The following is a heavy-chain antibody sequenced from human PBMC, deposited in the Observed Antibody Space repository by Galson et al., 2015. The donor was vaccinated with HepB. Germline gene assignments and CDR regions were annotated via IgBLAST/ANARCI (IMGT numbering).Heavy chain of an antibody. Sequence: SVKVSCKASGYTFIGHGISWVRQAPGQGLEWMGWINTYNANTNYAQKFQGRVTMTTDTATSTVYMEFMSLRSDDTAVYYCARGSRPGIAVGLDYWGQGTLVTVPS. D-gene: IGHD6-19*01. V-gene: IGHV1-18*04. CDR3: ARGSRPGIAVGLDY. CDR1: GYTFIGHG. J-gene: IGHJ4*02. CDR2: INTYNANT.